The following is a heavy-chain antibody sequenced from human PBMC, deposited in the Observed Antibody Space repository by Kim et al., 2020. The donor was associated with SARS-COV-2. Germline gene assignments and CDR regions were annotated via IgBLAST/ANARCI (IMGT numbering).Heavy chain of an antibody. CDR1: GFTFKNYW. V-gene: IGHV3-74*01. Sequence: GGSLRLSWVASGFTFKNYWMHWVRQAPGKGLVWLSRVNPDGTNTINADSVRGRFTISRDNAKDTLYLQMNSLGDEDTAVYYCAGDIGSWFDPWGQGTLVTVSS. J-gene: IGHJ5*02. D-gene: IGHD1-26*01. CDR3: AGDIGSWFDP. CDR2: VNPDGTNT.